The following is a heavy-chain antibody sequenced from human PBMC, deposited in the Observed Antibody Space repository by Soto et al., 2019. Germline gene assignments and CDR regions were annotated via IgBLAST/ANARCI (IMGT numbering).Heavy chain of an antibody. CDR3: AKGGAYYYGMDV. CDR1: GFTFSNYA. J-gene: IGHJ6*02. D-gene: IGHD6-25*01. CDR2: VSGPGGTT. Sequence: GGSLRLACAVSGFTFSNYAMSWVRQAPGKGLEWVSGVSGPGGTTYYASSVKGRFTISRDNSKNMLYLQMRSLRAEDTAVYYCAKGGAYYYGMDVWGRGTTVTVSS. V-gene: IGHV3-23*01.